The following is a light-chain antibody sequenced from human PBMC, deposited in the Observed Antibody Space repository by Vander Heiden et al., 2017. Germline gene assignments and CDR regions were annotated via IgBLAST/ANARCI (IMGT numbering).Light chain of an antibody. V-gene: IGKV4-1*01. J-gene: IGKJ2*01. CDR1: QSVLYSSNSKNN. Sequence: TLMSQPTAPLSVARGERATINCKASQSVLYSSNSKNNLVGNQQKPGQPPKLLIYGASTRESGVPDRRRGSASGTDVTLSISILHADDGAVYYGQRDDGAPYTFGQGTKLEIK. CDR3: QRDDGAPYT. CDR2: GAS.